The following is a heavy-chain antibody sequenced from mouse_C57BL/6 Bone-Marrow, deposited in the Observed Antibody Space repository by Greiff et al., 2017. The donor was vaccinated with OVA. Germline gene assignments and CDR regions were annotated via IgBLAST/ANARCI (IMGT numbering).Heavy chain of an antibody. Sequence: QVQLQQPGAELVMPGASVKLSCKASGYTFTSYWMHWVKQRPGQGLEWIGEIDPSDSYTNYNQKFKGKSTLTVDKSSSTAYMQLSSLTSEDSAVYYCAISYDYDKFAYWGQGTLVTVSA. D-gene: IGHD2-4*01. V-gene: IGHV1-69*01. CDR2: IDPSDSYT. CDR1: GYTFTSYW. J-gene: IGHJ3*01. CDR3: AISYDYDKFAY.